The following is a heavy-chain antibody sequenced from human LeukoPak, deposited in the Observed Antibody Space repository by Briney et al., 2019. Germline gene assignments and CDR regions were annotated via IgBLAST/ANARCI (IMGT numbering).Heavy chain of an antibody. CDR1: GGSFSGYY. J-gene: IGHJ6*03. CDR2: INHSGST. V-gene: IGHV4-34*01. Sequence: SETLSLTCAVYGGSFSGYYWSRIRQPPGKGLEWIGEINHSGSTNYNPSLKSRVTISVDTSKNQLSLKLSSVTAADTAVYYCARAGYYDSSGYRTYYYYYMDVWGKGTTVTISS. CDR3: ARAGYYDSSGYRTYYYYYMDV. D-gene: IGHD3-22*01.